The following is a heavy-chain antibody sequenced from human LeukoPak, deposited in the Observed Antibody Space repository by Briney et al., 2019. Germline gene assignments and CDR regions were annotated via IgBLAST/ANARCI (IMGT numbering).Heavy chain of an antibody. Sequence: GGSLRLSCAASGFTFSTYSMNWVRRAPGMGLEWVSSISSSTAYIHYADSMKGRFTVSRDNAKNSLYLQMDSLRAEDTAVYYCARIGDYGDYVGSTDAFDFWGQGTMVTVSS. J-gene: IGHJ3*01. D-gene: IGHD4-17*01. CDR3: ARIGDYGDYVGSTDAFDF. V-gene: IGHV3-21*06. CDR2: ISSSTAYI. CDR1: GFTFSTYS.